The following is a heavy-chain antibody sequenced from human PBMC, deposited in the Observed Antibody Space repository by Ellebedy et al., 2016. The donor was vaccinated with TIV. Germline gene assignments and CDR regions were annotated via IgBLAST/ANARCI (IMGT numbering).Heavy chain of an antibody. J-gene: IGHJ5*02. CDR3: AREGEVVVVPAAIPWFDP. D-gene: IGHD2-2*02. Sequence: GESLKISXAASGFTFSSYAMHWVRQAPGKGLEWVAVISYDGSNKYYADSVKGRFTISRDNSKNTLYLQMNSLRAEDTAVYYCAREGEVVVVPAAIPWFDPWGQGTLVTVSS. CDR1: GFTFSSYA. V-gene: IGHV3-30-3*01. CDR2: ISYDGSNK.